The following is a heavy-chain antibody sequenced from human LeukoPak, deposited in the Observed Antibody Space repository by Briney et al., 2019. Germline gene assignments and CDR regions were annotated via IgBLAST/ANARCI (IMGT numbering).Heavy chain of an antibody. J-gene: IGHJ4*01. D-gene: IGHD5-24*01. Sequence: GGSLRLSCAVSGFKFSSYWMSWVREVPGKGLMWVAHINTNGDSANYADSVKGRFTISRDNAKSTLSLQMNSLRAEDTAIYYCVRDNAYTFDYWGQGTLVTVSS. CDR1: GFKFSSYW. CDR2: INTNGDSA. V-gene: IGHV3-74*01. CDR3: VRDNAYTFDY.